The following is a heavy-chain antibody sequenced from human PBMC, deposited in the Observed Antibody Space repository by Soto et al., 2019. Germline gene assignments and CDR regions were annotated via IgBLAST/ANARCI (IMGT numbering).Heavy chain of an antibody. V-gene: IGHV3-30-3*01. CDR2: ISYDGSNK. D-gene: IGHD3-3*01. CDR1: GFTFSSYA. J-gene: IGHJ4*02. CDR3: ARDTRPLEQYYFDS. Sequence: GGSLRLSCAASGFTFSSYAMHWVRQAPGKGLEWVAVISYDGSNKYYADSVKGRFTISRDNSKNTLYLQMNSLRAEDTAVYYCARDTRPLEQYYFDSWGQGTLVTVSS.